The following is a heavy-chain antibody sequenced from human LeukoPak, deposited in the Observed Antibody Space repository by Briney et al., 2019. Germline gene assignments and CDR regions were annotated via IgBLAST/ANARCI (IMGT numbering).Heavy chain of an antibody. CDR1: GYTFTIYG. CDR2: ISAYNGNT. CDR3: ARVHYYYYYMDV. V-gene: IGHV1-18*01. J-gene: IGHJ6*03. Sequence: ASVKVSCKASGYTFTIYGISWVRPAPGQGLEWMGWISAYNGNTNYAQKLQGRVTMTTDTSTSTAYMGLRSLRSDDTAVYYCARVHYYYYYMDVWGKGTTVTVSS.